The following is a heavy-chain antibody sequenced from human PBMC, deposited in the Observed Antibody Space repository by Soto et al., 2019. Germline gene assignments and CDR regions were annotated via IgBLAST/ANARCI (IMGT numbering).Heavy chain of an antibody. CDR1: GYTFTSYY. CDR3: ASVPWAGYNRHHKVIAALNI. J-gene: IGHJ3*02. V-gene: IGHV1-46*01. CDR2: INPSGGST. D-gene: IGHD1-20*01. Sequence: ASVKVSCKASGYTFTSYYMHWVRQAPGQGLEWMGIINPSGGSTSYAQKFQGRVTMTRDTSTSTVYMELSSLRSEDTAVYYCASVPWAGYNRHHKVIAALNIWPQGTMVTVSS.